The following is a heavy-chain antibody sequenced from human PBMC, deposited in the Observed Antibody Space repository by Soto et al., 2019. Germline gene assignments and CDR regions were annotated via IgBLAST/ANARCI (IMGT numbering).Heavy chain of an antibody. CDR1: GYSFTSYW. CDR3: ARHPDSQYSSGWYTSDY. V-gene: IGHV5-51*01. Sequence: ESLKISCKGSGYSFTSYWIGWVRQMPGKGLEWMGIIYPGDSDTRYSPSFQGQVTISADKSISTAYLQWSSLKASDTAMYYCARHPDSQYSSGWYTSDYWGQGTLVTVSS. CDR2: IYPGDSDT. J-gene: IGHJ4*02. D-gene: IGHD6-19*01.